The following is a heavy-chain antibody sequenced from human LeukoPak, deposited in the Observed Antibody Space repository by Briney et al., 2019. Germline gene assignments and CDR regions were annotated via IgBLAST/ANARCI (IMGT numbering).Heavy chain of an antibody. V-gene: IGHV3-53*01. D-gene: IGHD2-2*01. CDR3: ARGLGYCTSTTCLLPFDY. J-gene: IGHJ4*02. Sequence: GGSLRLACAASGFTVSTYYMTWVRQAPGKGLECVSVIYSGGSTYYADSVKGRFTVSRDNSKNTLYLQMNSLRAEDTAMYYCARGLGYCTSTTCLLPFDYWGQGTLVTVSS. CDR2: IYSGGST. CDR1: GFTVSTYY.